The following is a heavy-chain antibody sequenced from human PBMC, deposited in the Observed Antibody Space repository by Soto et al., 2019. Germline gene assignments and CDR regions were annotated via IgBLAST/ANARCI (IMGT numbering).Heavy chain of an antibody. CDR3: ATSNWFDP. CDR2: IYYSGST. Sequence: QLQLQESGPGLVKPSETLSLTCTVSGGSISSRGYYWGWIRQPPGKGLEWIGTIYYSGSTYYNPSLKSRVTISVDTSKNQFSLKLSSVTAVGTAVYYCATSNWFDPWGQGTLVTVSS. CDR1: GGSISSRGYY. J-gene: IGHJ5*02. V-gene: IGHV4-39*01.